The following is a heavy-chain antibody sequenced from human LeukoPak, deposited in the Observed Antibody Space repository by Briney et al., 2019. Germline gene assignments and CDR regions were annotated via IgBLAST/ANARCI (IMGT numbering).Heavy chain of an antibody. CDR2: IKQDGSEK. CDR3: ARVGRPGIGPFEP. Sequence: GGSLRLSCAASGFTFSSYWMSWVRQAPGKGLEWVANIKQDGSEKYYVDSVKGRFTISRDNAKNSLYLQMNSLRAEDTAVYYCARVGRPGIGPFEPWGQGTLVTVSS. V-gene: IGHV3-7*01. J-gene: IGHJ5*02. D-gene: IGHD6-13*01. CDR1: GFTFSSYW.